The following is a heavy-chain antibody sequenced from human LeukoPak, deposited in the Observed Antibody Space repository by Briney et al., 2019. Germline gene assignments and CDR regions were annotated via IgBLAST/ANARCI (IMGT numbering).Heavy chain of an antibody. D-gene: IGHD2-2*01. V-gene: IGHV3-30-3*01. Sequence: PGGSLRLSCAASGFTFSSYAMHWVRQAPGKGLEWVAVISYDGSNKYYADSVKGRFTISRDNSKNTLYLQMNSLRAEDTAVYYCAKDKMGFRVVPAATNYYYYMDVWGKGTTVPVSS. CDR3: AKDKMGFRVVPAATNYYYYMDV. J-gene: IGHJ6*03. CDR2: ISYDGSNK. CDR1: GFTFSSYA.